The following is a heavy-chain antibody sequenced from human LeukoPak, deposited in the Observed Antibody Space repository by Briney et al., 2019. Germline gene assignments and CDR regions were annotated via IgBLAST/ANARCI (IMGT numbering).Heavy chain of an antibody. CDR1: GGSISSSSYY. D-gene: IGHD4-17*01. J-gene: IGHJ6*03. V-gene: IGHV4-39*07. CDR2: IYYSGST. Sequence: SETLSLTCTVSGGSISSSSYYWGWIRQPPGKGLEWIGSIYYSGSTYYNPSLKSRVTISVDKSKNQFSLKLSSVTAADTAVYYCARSRRWPEATTSLDYYYYMDVWGKGTTVTVSS. CDR3: ARSRRWPEATTSLDYYYYMDV.